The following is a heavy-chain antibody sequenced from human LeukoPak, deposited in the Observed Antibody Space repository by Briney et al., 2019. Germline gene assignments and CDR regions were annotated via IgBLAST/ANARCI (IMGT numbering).Heavy chain of an antibody. CDR2: ISGSGGST. CDR3: ARDYSSPGNFDY. Sequence: PGGSLRLSCAASGFTFSSYAMSWVRQAPGKGLEWVSAISGSGGSTYYADSVKGRFTISRDNAKNSLYLQMNSLRAEDTAVYYCARDYSSPGNFDYWGQGTLVTVSS. J-gene: IGHJ4*02. V-gene: IGHV3-23*01. CDR1: GFTFSSYA. D-gene: IGHD6-13*01.